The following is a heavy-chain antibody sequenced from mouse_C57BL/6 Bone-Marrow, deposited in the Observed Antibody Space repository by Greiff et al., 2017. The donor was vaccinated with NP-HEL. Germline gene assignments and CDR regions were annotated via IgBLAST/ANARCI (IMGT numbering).Heavy chain of an antibody. J-gene: IGHJ2*01. V-gene: IGHV5-6*01. CDR1: GFTFSSYG. D-gene: IGHD2-2*01. CDR3: ARHPFYYGYAFDY. Sequence: EVQGVESGGDLVKPGGSLKLSCAASGFTFSSYGMSWVRQTPDKRLEWVATISSGGSYTYYPDSVKGRFTISRDNAKNTLYLQMSSLKSEDTAMYYCARHPFYYGYAFDYWGQGTTLTVSS. CDR2: ISSGGSYT.